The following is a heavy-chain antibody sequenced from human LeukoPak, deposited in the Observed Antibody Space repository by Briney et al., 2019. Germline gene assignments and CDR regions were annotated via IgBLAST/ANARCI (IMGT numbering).Heavy chain of an antibody. V-gene: IGHV5-51*01. J-gene: IGHJ5*02. CDR1: GYSFTSYW. D-gene: IGHD6-6*01. CDR2: IYPGDSDT. CDR3: ARHQEGLYSSSKIWFDP. Sequence: GESLKISCKGSGYSFTSYWIGWVRQMPGKGLEWMGIIYPGDSDTRYSPSFQGQVTILANKSISTAYLQWSSLKASDTAMYYWARHQEGLYSSSKIWFDPWGQGTLVTVSS.